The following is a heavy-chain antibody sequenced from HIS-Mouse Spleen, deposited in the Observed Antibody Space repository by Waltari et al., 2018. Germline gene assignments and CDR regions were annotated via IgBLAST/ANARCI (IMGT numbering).Heavy chain of an antibody. CDR3: ARDLGEGYSNYYFDY. CDR2: ISSSSSSI. V-gene: IGHV3-48*01. J-gene: IGHJ4*02. CDR1: GFTFSSYS. Sequence: EVQLVESGGGLVQPGGSLRLSCAASGFTFSSYSMNWVRQAPGKGLEWVYNISSSSSSIYYADSVKGRFTISRDNAKNSLYLQMNSLRAEDTAVYYCARDLGEGYSNYYFDYWGQGTLVTVSS. D-gene: IGHD4-4*01.